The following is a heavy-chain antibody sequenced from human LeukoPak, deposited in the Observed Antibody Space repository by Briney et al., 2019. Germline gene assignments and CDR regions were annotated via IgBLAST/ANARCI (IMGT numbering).Heavy chain of an antibody. V-gene: IGHV3-30*02. CDR1: GFTFSSFG. CDR2: IRYDGSNK. CDR3: AKAEQQLVLFDAFDI. Sequence: GGSLRLSCAASGFTFSSFGMYWVRQAPGKGLEWVALIRYDGSNKYYADSVKGRFTISRDNSKNTLYLQMNSLRAEDTAVYYCAKAEQQLVLFDAFDIWGQGTMVTVSS. D-gene: IGHD6-13*01. J-gene: IGHJ3*02.